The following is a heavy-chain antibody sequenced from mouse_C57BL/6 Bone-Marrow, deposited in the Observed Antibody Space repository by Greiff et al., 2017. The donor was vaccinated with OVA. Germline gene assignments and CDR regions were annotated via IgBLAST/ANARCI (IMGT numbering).Heavy chain of an antibody. CDR3: ARVTTVVAPFDY. CDR2: IDPSDSYT. Sequence: QVQLQQPGAELVKPGASVKLSCKASGYTFTSYWMQWVKQRPGQGLEWIGEIDPSDSYTNYNPKFKGKATLTVDTSSSTAYMQLSSLTSEDSAVYYCARVTTVVAPFDYWGQGTTLTVSS. D-gene: IGHD1-1*01. CDR1: GYTFTSYW. V-gene: IGHV1-50*01. J-gene: IGHJ2*01.